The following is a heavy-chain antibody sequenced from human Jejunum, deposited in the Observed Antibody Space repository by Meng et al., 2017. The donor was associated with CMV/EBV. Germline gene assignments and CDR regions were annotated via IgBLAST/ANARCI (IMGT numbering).Heavy chain of an antibody. CDR1: GFSFNKFA. D-gene: IGHD5-18*01. V-gene: IGHV3-23*01. Sequence: CTASGFSFNKFAMNWVRQAPGKGLEWVSVISGSSDSAHYADSVNGRLTISRDNSKNTLYLQMNSLRAEDTAIYYCAKDGYSYGYYFDSWGPGTLVTVSS. CDR2: ISGSSDSA. J-gene: IGHJ4*02. CDR3: AKDGYSYGYYFDS.